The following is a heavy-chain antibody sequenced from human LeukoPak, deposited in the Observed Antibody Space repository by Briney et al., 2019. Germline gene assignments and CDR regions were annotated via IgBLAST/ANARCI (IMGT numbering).Heavy chain of an antibody. V-gene: IGHV3-33*01. CDR1: GFGFSAYG. D-gene: IGHD5/OR15-5a*01. CDR2: IWSDGSNK. J-gene: IGHJ4*02. Sequence: QAGASLRLSCAASGFGFSAYGMHWVRQAPGKGQEWVAVIWSDGSNKYYADSVKGRFTISRDNSKNTLYLQMNSLGAEDTAVYYCARRRYSVYDFDYWGQGTLVTVSS. CDR3: ARRRYSVYDFDY.